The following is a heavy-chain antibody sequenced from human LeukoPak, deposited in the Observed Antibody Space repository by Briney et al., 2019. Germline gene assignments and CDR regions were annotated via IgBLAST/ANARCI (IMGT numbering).Heavy chain of an antibody. Sequence: GGSLRLSCAASGFTFSSYGMHWVRQAPGKGLEWVAVIWYDGSNKYYADSVKGRFTISRDNSKNTLYLQTNSLRAEDTAVYYCARKYYYDEGAAFDIWGQGTMVTVSS. CDR1: GFTFSSYG. D-gene: IGHD3-22*01. V-gene: IGHV3-33*01. J-gene: IGHJ3*02. CDR3: ARKYYYDEGAAFDI. CDR2: IWYDGSNK.